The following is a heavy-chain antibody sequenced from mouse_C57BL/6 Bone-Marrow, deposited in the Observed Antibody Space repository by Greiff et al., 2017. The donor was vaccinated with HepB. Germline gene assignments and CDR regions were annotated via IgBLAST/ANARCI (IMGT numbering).Heavy chain of an antibody. D-gene: IGHD1-1*01. CDR1: GYSFTSYY. CDR2: IYPGSGNT. V-gene: IGHV1-66*01. J-gene: IGHJ1*03. CDR3: ARSYYGSSYWYCDV. Sequence: QVQLQQSGPELVKPGASVKISCKASGYSFTSYYIHWVKQRPGQGLEWIGWIYPGSGNTKYNEKFKGKATLTADTSTSTAYMQLSSLTSEDSAVYYCARSYYGSSYWYCDVWGTGTTVTVSS.